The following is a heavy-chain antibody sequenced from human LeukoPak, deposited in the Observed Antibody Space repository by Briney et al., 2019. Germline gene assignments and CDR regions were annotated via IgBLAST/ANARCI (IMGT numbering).Heavy chain of an antibody. Sequence: SETLSLTCSVSGGSISSLYWSWIRQPPGKGLEWIGYIYYTGSTNYNPSLKSRVTMFVDMSKNQFSLRLSSVTAADTAVYYCARHRAYSSSSPFDYRGQGTLVTVSS. CDR1: GGSISSLY. J-gene: IGHJ4*02. CDR2: IYYTGST. CDR3: ARHRAYSSSSPFDY. V-gene: IGHV4-59*08. D-gene: IGHD6-6*01.